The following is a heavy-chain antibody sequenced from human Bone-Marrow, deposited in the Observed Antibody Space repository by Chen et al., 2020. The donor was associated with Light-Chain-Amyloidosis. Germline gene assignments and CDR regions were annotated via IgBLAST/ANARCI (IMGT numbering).Heavy chain of an antibody. D-gene: IGHD4-4*01. CDR1: GFTFSDYY. V-gene: IGHV3-11*06. CDR2: ITGSGSYT. CDR3: ARGYSNYYFDY. J-gene: IGHJ4*02. Sequence: QVQLVESGGGLVKPGGSLRLSCAASGFTFSDYYMSWIRQAPGKGLEWVSSITGSGSYTDYAGSVTGRFTISRDNADNSLSLQMNSLRAEDTALYFCARGYSNYYFDYWGQGTLVTVPS.